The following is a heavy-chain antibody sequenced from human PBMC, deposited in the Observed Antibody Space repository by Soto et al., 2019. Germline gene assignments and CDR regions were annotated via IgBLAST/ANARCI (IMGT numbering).Heavy chain of an antibody. Sequence: QVQLVQSGAEVKKPGASVKVSCKASGYTFTSYGISWVRQAPGQGLEWMGWISAYNGNTNYAQKLQGRLTMTTGTPTTPADVGLRSLRSDDTAVYYCARLTVTRFFPPYCFDYWGQGTLVTVSS. CDR1: GYTFTSYG. CDR3: ARLTVTRFFPPYCFDY. D-gene: IGHD4-17*01. CDR2: ISAYNGNT. J-gene: IGHJ4*02. V-gene: IGHV1-18*01.